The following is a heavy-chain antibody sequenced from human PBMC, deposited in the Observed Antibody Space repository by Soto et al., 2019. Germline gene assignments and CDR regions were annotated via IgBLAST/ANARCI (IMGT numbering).Heavy chain of an antibody. CDR3: AENRDYDYDAFDV. CDR2: TTGNSALT. J-gene: IGHJ3*01. D-gene: IGHD3-16*01. V-gene: IGHV3-23*01. CDR1: GFTFSRNA. Sequence: QPGGSLRLSCAGSGFTFSRNAMSWVRQAPGRGLEWVSGTTGNSALTYYADSVKGRFTITRDNSKKTLYLQMNTLSADDTAVYYCAENRDYDYDAFDVWGQGTVVTVSS.